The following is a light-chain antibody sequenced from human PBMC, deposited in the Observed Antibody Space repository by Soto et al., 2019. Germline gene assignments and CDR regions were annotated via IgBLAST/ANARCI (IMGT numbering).Light chain of an antibody. CDR1: QGISSY. J-gene: IGKJ1*01. CDR2: AAS. Sequence: AIRMTQSPSSFSASTGDRVTITCRASQGISSYLACYQQKPGKAPKLLIYAASTLQSVVPARYSGSGSGTDFTLTISCLQSEGVATDYCQQYYIYPCTFGQGTKVEIK. CDR3: QQYYIYPCT. V-gene: IGKV1-8*01.